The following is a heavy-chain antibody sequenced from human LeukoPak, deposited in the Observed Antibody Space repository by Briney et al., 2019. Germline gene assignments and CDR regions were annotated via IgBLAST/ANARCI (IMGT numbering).Heavy chain of an antibody. D-gene: IGHD2-15*01. J-gene: IGHJ3*02. CDR2: IWYDGSNK. Sequence: GGSLRLSCAASGFSFSNYALYWVRQAPGKGLEWVTIIWYDGSNKNYADSVKGRFTISRDNSKNTLYLQMNSLRAEDTAVYYCARGAYCSGGRCQGAFYIWGQGEMVTVSS. CDR3: ARGAYCSGGRCQGAFYI. CDR1: GFSFSNYA. V-gene: IGHV3-33*01.